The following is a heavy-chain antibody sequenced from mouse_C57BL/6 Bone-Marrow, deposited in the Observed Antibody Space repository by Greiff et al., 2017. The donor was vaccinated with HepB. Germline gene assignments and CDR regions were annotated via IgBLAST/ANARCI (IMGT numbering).Heavy chain of an antibody. Sequence: EVKLVESVAELVRPGASVKLSCTASGFNIKNTYMHWVKQRPEQGLEWIGRIDPANGNTKYAPKFQGKATITADTSSNTAYLQLSSLTSEDTAIYYCAPHYYGSSYWYFDVWGTGTTVTVSS. CDR3: APHYYGSSYWYFDV. D-gene: IGHD1-1*01. V-gene: IGHV14-3*01. CDR1: GFNIKNTY. CDR2: IDPANGNT. J-gene: IGHJ1*03.